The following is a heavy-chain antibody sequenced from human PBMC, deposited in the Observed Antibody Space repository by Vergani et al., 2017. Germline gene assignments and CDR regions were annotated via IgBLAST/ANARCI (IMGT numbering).Heavy chain of an antibody. CDR1: GFTFSSYP. CDR3: ASPLWFGEKTYDAFDI. CDR2: ISSSSSYI. Sequence: EVQLLESGGGLVQPGGSLRLSCAASGFTFSSYPMSWVRQAPGKGLEWVSSISSSSSYIYYADSVKGRFTISRDNAKNSLYLQMNSLRAEDTAVYYCASPLWFGEKTYDAFDIWGQGTMVTVSS. V-gene: IGHV3-21*01. D-gene: IGHD3-10*01. J-gene: IGHJ3*02.